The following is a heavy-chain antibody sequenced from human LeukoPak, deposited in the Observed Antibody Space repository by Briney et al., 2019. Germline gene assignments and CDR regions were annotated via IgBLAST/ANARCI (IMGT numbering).Heavy chain of an antibody. CDR1: GGSISTYY. J-gene: IGHJ4*02. CDR2: IYHRGSA. D-gene: IGHD2-15*01. Sequence: SETLSLTCTVSGGSISTYYWTWIRQPPGKGLEWIGYIYHRGSANYNPSLKSRVTMSLDMSKNQFSLKLNSVTAADAAVYYCARDLVAFGYWGQGALVIVSS. CDR3: ARDLVAFGY. V-gene: IGHV4-59*12.